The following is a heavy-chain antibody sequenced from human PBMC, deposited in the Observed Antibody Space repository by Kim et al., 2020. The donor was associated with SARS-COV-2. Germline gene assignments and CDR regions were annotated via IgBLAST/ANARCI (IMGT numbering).Heavy chain of an antibody. Sequence: TIYYAESVKGRFTISRDNAKNSLYLQMNSLRAEDTAVYYCARDGNGMDVWGQGTTVTVSS. CDR3: ARDGNGMDV. CDR2: TI. V-gene: IGHV3-48*04. J-gene: IGHJ6*02.